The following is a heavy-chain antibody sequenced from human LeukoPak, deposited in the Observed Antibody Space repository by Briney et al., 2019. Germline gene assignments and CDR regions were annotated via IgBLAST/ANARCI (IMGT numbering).Heavy chain of an antibody. J-gene: IGHJ4*02. Sequence: GGSLRLSCVASGFTFTKYSMNWVRQAPGKGLEWVSYISSSSSAIYYADSVKGQFTISRDNAKNSLYLQMNSLRAEDTAVYYCAIGSEWPLLGSCDYWGQGTLVTVSS. V-gene: IGHV3-48*04. CDR2: ISSSSSAI. D-gene: IGHD1-26*01. CDR1: GFTFTKYS. CDR3: AIGSEWPLLGSCDY.